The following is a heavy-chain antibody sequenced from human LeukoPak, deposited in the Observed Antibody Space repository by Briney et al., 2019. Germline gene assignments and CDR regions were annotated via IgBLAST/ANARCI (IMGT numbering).Heavy chain of an antibody. CDR1: GYTFTSYD. CDR2: MNPNSGNT. D-gene: IGHD2-15*01. V-gene: IGHV1-8*01. J-gene: IGHJ4*02. CDR3: ASMAEEKYCSGGSCSWGTR. Sequence: ASVKVSCKASGYTFTSYDINWVRQATGQGLEWMGWMNPNSGNTGYAQKFQGRATMTRNTSISTAYMELSSLRSEDTAVYYCASMAEEKYCSGGSCSWGTRWGQGTLVTVSS.